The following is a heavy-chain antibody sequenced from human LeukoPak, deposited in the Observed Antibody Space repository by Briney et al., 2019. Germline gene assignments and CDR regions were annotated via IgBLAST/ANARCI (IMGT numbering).Heavy chain of an antibody. CDR1: GFLLSSNY. D-gene: IGHD6-19*01. J-gene: IGHJ4*02. CDR2: MYSGGAI. Sequence: GGSLTLSCAASGFLLSSNYMSWVRQAPGKGLEWASVMYSGGAIHYADSVKARSTISRDNSKNTLYLQMNSLRAEDTAMYFCARGHSSGNPDPFDYWGQGTLVIVSS. CDR3: ARGHSSGNPDPFDY. V-gene: IGHV3-53*01.